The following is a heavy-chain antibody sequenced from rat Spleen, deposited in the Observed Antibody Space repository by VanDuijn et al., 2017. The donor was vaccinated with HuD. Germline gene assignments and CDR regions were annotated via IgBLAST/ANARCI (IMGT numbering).Heavy chain of an antibody. J-gene: IGHJ3*01. CDR2: INYDGSSI. D-gene: IGHD1-7*01. Sequence: EVQLVESGGGLVQPGRSMKLSCAASGFTFSDYDMSWVRQAPRKSLEWVATINYDGSSIYYRDTVKGRFTISRDNAKSTLYLQMDSLRSEDTATYYCARPSYGYPFAYWGQGTLVTVSS. CDR1: GFTFSDYD. CDR3: ARPSYGYPFAY. V-gene: IGHV5-7*01.